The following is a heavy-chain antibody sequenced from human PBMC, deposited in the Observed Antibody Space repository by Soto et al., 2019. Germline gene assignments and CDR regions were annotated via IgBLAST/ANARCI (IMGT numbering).Heavy chain of an antibody. CDR1: GFTFSNAW. D-gene: IGHD6-25*01. Sequence: VWSLRLSCAASGFTFSNAWMSWVRQAPGKGLEWVGRIKSNSDGGTTGYAAPVKGRFTISRDDSKNTLYLQMNSLETEDTALYYCTTDPFSGSGQTNYYLDVWGKGTTVTVSS. V-gene: IGHV3-15*01. CDR2: IKSNSDGGTT. CDR3: TTDPFSGSGQTNYYLDV. J-gene: IGHJ6*03.